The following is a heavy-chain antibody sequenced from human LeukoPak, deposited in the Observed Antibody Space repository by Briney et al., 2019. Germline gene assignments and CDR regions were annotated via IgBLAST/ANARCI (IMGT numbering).Heavy chain of an antibody. CDR1: GFTFSRFS. V-gene: IGHV3-21*01. J-gene: IGHJ4*02. Sequence: PGGSLRLSCAASGFTFSRFSMNWVRQAPGKGLEWVSSISSSSSDIYYADSVKGRFTISRDNAKNSLYLQMRSLRAEDTAVYYCARGRGTVGATPTYYFDYWGQGTLVTVSS. D-gene: IGHD1-26*01. CDR2: ISSSSSDI. CDR3: ARGRGTVGATPTYYFDY.